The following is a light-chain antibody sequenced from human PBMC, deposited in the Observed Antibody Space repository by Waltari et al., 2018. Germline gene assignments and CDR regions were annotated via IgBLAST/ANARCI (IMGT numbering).Light chain of an antibody. CDR1: QSISSY. J-gene: IGKJ4*01. CDR3: QQSYSTPLT. V-gene: IGKV1-39*01. CDR2: AAS. Sequence: DIQMTQSPSSLSASVGDRVTITCRASQSISSYLNWYQQKPGKAPKLLIYAASSLQSGVPSRISGSGSGTDFTLTISSLQPEDFATYYCQQSYSTPLTFVGGTKVEIK.